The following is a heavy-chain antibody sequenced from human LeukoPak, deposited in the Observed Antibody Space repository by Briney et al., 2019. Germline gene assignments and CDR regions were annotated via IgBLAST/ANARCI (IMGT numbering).Heavy chain of an antibody. CDR3: ARDVPSSSGWSDVDY. Sequence: GGSLRLYCAASGFTFSSYGMHWVRQAPGKGLEWVAVIWYDGSNKYYADSVKGRFTISRDNSKNTLYLQMNSLRAEDTAVYYCARDVPSSSGWSDVDYWGQRTLVTVSS. V-gene: IGHV3-33*01. D-gene: IGHD6-19*01. CDR2: IWYDGSNK. CDR1: GFTFSSYG. J-gene: IGHJ4*02.